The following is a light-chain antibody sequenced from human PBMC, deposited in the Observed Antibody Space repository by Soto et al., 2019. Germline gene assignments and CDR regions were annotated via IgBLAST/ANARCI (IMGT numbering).Light chain of an antibody. V-gene: IGKV3-20*01. CDR3: QQYGSSGT. CDR1: QTVGVR. Sequence: EIVLTQSPATLSSSPGERATLSCRASQTVGVRLAWYQHKPGQAPRLIIYEASNRAAGIPARFSGSGSGTDFTLTISRLEPEDFAVYYCQQYGSSGTFGQGTKVDI. J-gene: IGKJ1*01. CDR2: EAS.